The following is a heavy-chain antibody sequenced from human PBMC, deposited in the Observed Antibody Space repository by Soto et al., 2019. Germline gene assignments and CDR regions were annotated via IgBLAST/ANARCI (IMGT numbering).Heavy chain of an antibody. CDR1: GFNFNSYT. J-gene: IGHJ6*02. CDR3: ARDCSGGSCSPGMDV. V-gene: IGHV3-21*01. D-gene: IGHD2-15*01. Sequence: GGSLRLSCAASGFNFNSYTINWVRQAPGKRLEWLSSISSSGYIFSTDSVRGRLTISRENAKNSVYLQINSLRAEDTAVYFCARDCSGGSCSPGMDVWGQGTKVTVSS. CDR2: ISSSGYI.